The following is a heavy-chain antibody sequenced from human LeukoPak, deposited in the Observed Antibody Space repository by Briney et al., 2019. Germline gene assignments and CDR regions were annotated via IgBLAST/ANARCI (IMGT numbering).Heavy chain of an antibody. V-gene: IGHV3-21*01. CDR1: GFTFSSYS. CDR3: ARDLGIAVAGTLY. D-gene: IGHD6-19*01. Sequence: GGSLRLSCAASGFTFSSYSMNWVRQAPGKGLEWVSSISSSSYIYYADSVKGRFTISRDNAKNSLYLQMNSLRAEDTAVYYCARDLGIAVAGTLYWGRGTLVTVSS. CDR2: ISSSSYI. J-gene: IGHJ4*02.